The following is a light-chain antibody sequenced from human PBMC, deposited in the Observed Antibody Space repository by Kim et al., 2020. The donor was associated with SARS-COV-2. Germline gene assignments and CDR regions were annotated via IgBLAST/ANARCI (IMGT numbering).Light chain of an antibody. CDR3: QVWDSSSDHYV. J-gene: IGLJ1*01. CDR1: NIGSKS. Sequence: SYELTQPPSVSVAPGKTARITCGGNNIGSKSVHWYQQKPDQAPVVVIYYDSDRPSGIPERFSGSNSGNTATLTISRVEAGDEADYYCQVWDSSSDHYVFGSGTKVTVL. CDR2: YDS. V-gene: IGLV3-21*04.